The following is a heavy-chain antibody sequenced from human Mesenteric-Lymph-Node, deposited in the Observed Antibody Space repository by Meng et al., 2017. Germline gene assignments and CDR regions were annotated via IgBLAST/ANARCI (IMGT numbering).Heavy chain of an antibody. CDR1: GFNVSSSY. J-gene: IGHJ6*02. CDR2: IFDGGSI. CDR3: ARALDGMDV. Sequence: VESGGGFVGAGWCLRLSWGACGFNVSSSYMSWVRQAAGKVLEWDSIIFDGGSIYYADSVKGRFTVSRDNSKNTFDLQMNSLGIEDTAIYYCARALDGMDVWGQGTTVTVSS. V-gene: IGHV3-66*02.